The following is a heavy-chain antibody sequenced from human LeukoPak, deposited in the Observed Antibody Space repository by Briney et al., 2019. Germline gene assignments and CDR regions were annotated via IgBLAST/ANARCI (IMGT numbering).Heavy chain of an antibody. J-gene: IGHJ4*02. CDR3: ARADGWNYYD. V-gene: IGHV1-8*03. D-gene: IGHD1-7*01. CDR2: MNPNSGNT. CDR1: GGTFSSYA. Sequence: ASVKVSCKASGGTFSSYAISWVRQAPGQGLEWMGWMNPNSGNTGYAQKFQGRVTITRNTSISTAYMELSSLRSEDTAVYYCARADGWNYYDWGQGTLVTVSS.